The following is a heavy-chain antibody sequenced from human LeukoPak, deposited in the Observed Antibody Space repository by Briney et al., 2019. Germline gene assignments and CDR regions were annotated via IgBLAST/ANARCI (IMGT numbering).Heavy chain of an antibody. CDR3: ARAPYDSSGISFDY. CDR1: GFTFSSYW. D-gene: IGHD3-22*01. J-gene: IGHJ4*02. CDR2: IKQDGSEK. Sequence: PGGSLRLSCAASGFTFSSYWMSWVRQAPGKGLEWVANIKQDGSEKYYVDSVKGRFTISRDNAKNTLYLQMNSLRAEDTAVYYCARAPYDSSGISFDYWGQGTLVTVSS. V-gene: IGHV3-7*01.